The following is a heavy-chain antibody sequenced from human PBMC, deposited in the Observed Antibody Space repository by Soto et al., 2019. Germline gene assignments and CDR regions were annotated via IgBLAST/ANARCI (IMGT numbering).Heavy chain of an antibody. D-gene: IGHD1-26*01. V-gene: IGHV4-59*08. CDR2: IYYSGST. Sequence: SETLSLTCTVSGGSISSYYWSWIRQPPGKGLEWIGYIYYSGSTNYNPSLKSRVTISVDTSKNQFSLKLSSATAADTAVYYCARWSLGAFDIWGQGTMVTVSS. CDR3: ARWSLGAFDI. J-gene: IGHJ3*02. CDR1: GGSISSYY.